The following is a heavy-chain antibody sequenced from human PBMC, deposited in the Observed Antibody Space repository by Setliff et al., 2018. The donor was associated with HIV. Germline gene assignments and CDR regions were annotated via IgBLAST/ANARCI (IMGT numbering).Heavy chain of an antibody. J-gene: IGHJ4*02. CDR2: PSRGGEIM. CDR3: AKSLLVAGNDY. Sequence: LRLSCLVSGFTVSTYSLNWARQAPGKRPEYVAAPSRGGEIMFYADSVKGRFTISRDNSKNTLYLQMISLRADDTAVYYCAKSLLVAGNDYWGQGTLVTVSS. D-gene: IGHD2-8*02. CDR1: GFTVSTYS. V-gene: IGHV3-64*04.